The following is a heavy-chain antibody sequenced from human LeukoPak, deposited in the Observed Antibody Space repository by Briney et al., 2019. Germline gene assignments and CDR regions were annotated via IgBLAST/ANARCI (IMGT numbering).Heavy chain of an antibody. CDR3: ARDEIGRLGRASPPPWFDP. D-gene: IGHD5-12*01. V-gene: IGHV1-8*01. J-gene: IGHJ5*02. CDR1: GYTFTSYD. CDR2: MNPTSGNT. Sequence: ASLKVSCKASGYTFTSYDINWVRQATGQGLEWMGWMNPTSGNTGYAQKFQGRVTMTRNTSISTAYMELSSLRSEDTAVYYCARDEIGRLGRASPPPWFDPWGQGTLVTVSS.